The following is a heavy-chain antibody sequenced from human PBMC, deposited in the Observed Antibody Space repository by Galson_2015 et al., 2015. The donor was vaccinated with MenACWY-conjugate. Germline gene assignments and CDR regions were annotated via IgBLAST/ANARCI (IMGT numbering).Heavy chain of an antibody. J-gene: IGHJ4*02. CDR1: GDSVSSNSAA. D-gene: IGHD1-26*01. CDR3: ARLNTGSHFGSGYYFDY. V-gene: IGHV6-1*01. CDR2: TYYRSKWNY. Sequence: CAISGDSVSSNSAAWNWIRQSPSRGLEWLGRTYYRSKWNYNYALSVKSRIIINPDTSKNQFSLNLISVTSADTAMYYCARLNTGSHFGSGYYFDYWGQGTLVTVSS.